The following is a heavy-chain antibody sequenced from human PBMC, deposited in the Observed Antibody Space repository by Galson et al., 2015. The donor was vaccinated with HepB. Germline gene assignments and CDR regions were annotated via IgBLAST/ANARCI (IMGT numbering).Heavy chain of an antibody. CDR3: ARTPYYDSGSYYNVWFDP. V-gene: IGHV7-4-1*02. D-gene: IGHD3-10*01. J-gene: IGHJ5*02. CDR1: GYIFANYA. CDR2: INTNTGKP. Sequence: SVKVSCKASGYIFANYAMNWVRQTPGQGLEWMGWINTNTGKPTYAQGFTGRFVFSLDSSVSAAYLQISSLKAEDTAVYYCARTPYYDSGSYYNVWFDPWGQGTLVTVSS.